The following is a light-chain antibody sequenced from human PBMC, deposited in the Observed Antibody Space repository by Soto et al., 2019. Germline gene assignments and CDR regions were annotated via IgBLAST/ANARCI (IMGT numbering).Light chain of an antibody. CDR1: QSVSSSY. V-gene: IGKV3-20*01. Sequence: EIVLTQCPGTLSFSPGERATLSCRASQSVSSSYLAWYQQKPGQAPRLLIYGASSRATGIPDRFSGSGSGTDFTLTISRLEPEDFAVYYCQQYGSSLSITFGQGTRLEIK. J-gene: IGKJ5*01. CDR2: GAS. CDR3: QQYGSSLSIT.